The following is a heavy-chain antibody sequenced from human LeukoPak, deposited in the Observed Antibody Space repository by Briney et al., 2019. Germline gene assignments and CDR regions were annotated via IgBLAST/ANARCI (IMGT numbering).Heavy chain of an antibody. V-gene: IGHV1-69*06. CDR1: GYIFTYTY. J-gene: IGHJ4*02. Sequence: GASVKVSCKASGYIFTYTYLHWVRQAPGQGLEWMGGIIPIFGTANYAQKFQGRVTITADKSTSTAYMELSSLRSEDTAVYYCARDRQDYYDSSGYPGVVWGQGTLVTVSS. D-gene: IGHD3-22*01. CDR2: IIPIFGTA. CDR3: ARDRQDYYDSSGYPGVV.